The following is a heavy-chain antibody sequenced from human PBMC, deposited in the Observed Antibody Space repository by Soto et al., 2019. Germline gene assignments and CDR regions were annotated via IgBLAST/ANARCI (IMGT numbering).Heavy chain of an antibody. CDR3: ARGKNYYDMPYGMDV. Sequence: SETLSLTCAVYGGSLIGYYWSWIRQPPGKGLEWIGEINHSGSTNYNPSLKSRVTISVDTSKNQFSLKLSSVTAADTAVYYCARGKNYYDMPYGMDVWGQGTTVT. J-gene: IGHJ6*02. CDR1: GGSLIGYY. V-gene: IGHV4-34*01. CDR2: INHSGST. D-gene: IGHD3-3*01.